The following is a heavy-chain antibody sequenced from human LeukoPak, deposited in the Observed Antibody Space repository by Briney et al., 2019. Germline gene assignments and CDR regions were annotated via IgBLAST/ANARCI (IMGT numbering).Heavy chain of an antibody. V-gene: IGHV3-7*01. CDR3: AGGPGFLIDC. Sequence: GGSLRLSCAASGFTFSSYWMSWVRRAPGKGLEWIANINQNGNEKNYLDSMKGRLTISRDNANNLVFLQMNSLRIEDTAVYYCAGGPGFLIDCWGHGTLVTVSP. CDR1: GFTFSSYW. J-gene: IGHJ4*01. CDR2: INQNGNEK. D-gene: IGHD3-3*01.